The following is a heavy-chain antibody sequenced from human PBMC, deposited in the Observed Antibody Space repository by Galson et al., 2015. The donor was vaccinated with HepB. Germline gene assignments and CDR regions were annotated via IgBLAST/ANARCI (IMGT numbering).Heavy chain of an antibody. CDR1: GYTFTSYY. D-gene: IGHD6-6*01. Sequence: SVKVSCKAPGYTFTSYYMHWVRQAPGQGLEWMGIINPSGGSTSYAQKFQGRVTMTRDTSTSTVYMELSSLRSEDTAVYYCARDGSEVVEYSSSSTTQYYYGMDVWGQGTTVTVSS. J-gene: IGHJ6*02. V-gene: IGHV1-46*01. CDR2: INPSGGST. CDR3: ARDGSEVVEYSSSSTTQYYYGMDV.